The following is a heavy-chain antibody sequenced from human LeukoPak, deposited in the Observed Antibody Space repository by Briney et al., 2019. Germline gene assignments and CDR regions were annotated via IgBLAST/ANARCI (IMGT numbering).Heavy chain of an antibody. V-gene: IGHV3-23*01. J-gene: IGHJ4*02. CDR1: GFTFSSYA. Sequence: GGSLRLSCAASGFTFSSYAMTWVRKAPGKGLEWVSAISGSAGSTYYADSVKGRFTISRDNSKNTLYLQMNSLRAEDTAVYYFGSGGRIGDYVLLDYWGQGPLVTVSS. D-gene: IGHD4-17*01. CDR2: ISGSAGST. CDR3: GSGGRIGDYVLLDY.